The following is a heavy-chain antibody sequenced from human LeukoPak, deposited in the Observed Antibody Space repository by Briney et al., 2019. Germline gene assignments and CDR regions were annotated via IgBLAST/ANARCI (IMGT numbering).Heavy chain of an antibody. D-gene: IGHD2-15*01. CDR1: GYTFTSYG. CDR2: ISAYNGNT. CDR3: ARGVGCSGGSCYFGAFDY. Sequence: ASVKVSCKASGYTFTSYGISWVRQAPGQGVEWMGWISAYNGNTNYAQKLQGRVTMTTDTSTSTAYMELRSLRSDDTAVYYCARGVGCSGGSCYFGAFDYWGQGTLVTVSS. J-gene: IGHJ4*02. V-gene: IGHV1-18*04.